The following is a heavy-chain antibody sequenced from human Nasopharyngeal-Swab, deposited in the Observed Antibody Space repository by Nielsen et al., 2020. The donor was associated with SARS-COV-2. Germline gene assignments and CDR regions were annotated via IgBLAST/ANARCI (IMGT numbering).Heavy chain of an antibody. V-gene: IGHV4-61*01. D-gene: IGHD3-16*01. Sequence: SETLSLTCTVSGDSVSSGSDYWTWIRQPPGKGLEWMGYVYNSGSTKYNPSLKSRVTISADTSKNQFSVKLTSVTAADTAVYYCARERGGWDSFDIRGQGTLVTVSS. J-gene: IGHJ3*02. CDR3: ARERGGWDSFDI. CDR2: VYNSGST. CDR1: GDSVSSGSDY.